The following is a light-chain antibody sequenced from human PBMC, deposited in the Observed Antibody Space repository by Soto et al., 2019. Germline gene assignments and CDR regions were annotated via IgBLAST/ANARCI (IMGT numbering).Light chain of an antibody. V-gene: IGKV3D-15*01. CDR2: GSS. CDR3: QQYNKCGHT. J-gene: IGKJ4*01. CDR1: ENVGTN. Sequence: IVMTQSPATLSVSPGDEVTLSCRASENVGTNLAWYQQKPGQAPRLLIYGSSTRATGIPATFSGSGSGTEFPLTISRLQYDESANYYWQQYNKCGHTFGGGTKVEIK.